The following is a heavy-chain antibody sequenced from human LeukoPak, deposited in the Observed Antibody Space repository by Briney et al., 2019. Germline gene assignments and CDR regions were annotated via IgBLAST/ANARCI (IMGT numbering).Heavy chain of an antibody. Sequence: SVKVSCKASGGTFSSYAISWVRQAPGQGLEWRGRIIPIFGTANYAQKFQGRVTITTDESTSTAYMELSSLRSEDTAVYYCASEGAQDGYKAFDYWGQGTLVTVSS. V-gene: IGHV1-69*05. J-gene: IGHJ4*02. CDR2: IIPIFGTA. CDR1: GGTFSSYA. CDR3: ASEGAQDGYKAFDY. D-gene: IGHD5-24*01.